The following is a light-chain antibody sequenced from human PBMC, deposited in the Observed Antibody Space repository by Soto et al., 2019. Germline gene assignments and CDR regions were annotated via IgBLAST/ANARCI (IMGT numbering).Light chain of an antibody. CDR3: QQRSNWPRT. Sequence: EIVLTQSPATLSLSPGERATLSCRASQSVSSYLAWYQQKPGQAPRLLIYDASNRATGIPARFSGSGSGTDLPLTTSSLEHKDLAVNYCQQRSNWPRTFGQGTKRGSN. V-gene: IGKV3-11*01. CDR2: DAS. J-gene: IGKJ2*01. CDR1: QSVSSY.